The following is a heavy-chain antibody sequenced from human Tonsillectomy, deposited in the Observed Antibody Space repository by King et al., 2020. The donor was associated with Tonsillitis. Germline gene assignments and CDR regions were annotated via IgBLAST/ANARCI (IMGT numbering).Heavy chain of an antibody. Sequence: QLQESGPGLVKPSETLSLTCIVSGGSIISYHWSWIRQSPGKGLEWIGYIYYSGSTPYNPSLNSRVTMSVDTSKNQFSLKLSSVTAAATAVYYCAGVPRGVGPFFDYRGQGTLVTVSS. CDR2: IYYSGST. D-gene: IGHD1-26*01. CDR3: AGVPRGVGPFFDY. CDR1: GGSIISYH. J-gene: IGHJ4*02. V-gene: IGHV4-59*01.